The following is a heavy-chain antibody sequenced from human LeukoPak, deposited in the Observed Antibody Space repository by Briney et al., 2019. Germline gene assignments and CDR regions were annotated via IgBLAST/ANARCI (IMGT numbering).Heavy chain of an antibody. D-gene: IGHD3-9*01. J-gene: IGHJ4*02. CDR3: AKGGSGRYFDWSFDY. CDR1: GFTFSTYG. CDR2: IIGSGVAT. Sequence: GGSLRLSCAASGFTFSTYGMSWVRQAPGKGLEWVSAIIGSGVATYYADSVQGRFTISRDNSKNTLYLQMNGLRAEDTAVYYCAKGGSGRYFDWSFDYWGQGTLVTVSS. V-gene: IGHV3-23*01.